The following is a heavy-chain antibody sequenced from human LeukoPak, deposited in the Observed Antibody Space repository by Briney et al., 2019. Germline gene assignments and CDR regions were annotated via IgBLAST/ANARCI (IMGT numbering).Heavy chain of an antibody. J-gene: IGHJ6*02. CDR2: ISYDGSNK. Sequence: GRSLRLSCAASGFTFNSYGMHWVRQAPGKGLEWVAVISYDGSNKYYADSVKGRFTISRDNSKNTLYLQMNSLRAEDTAVYYCAKAGFDSSSSSGMDVWGQGTTVTVSS. CDR3: AKAGFDSSSSSGMDV. D-gene: IGHD6-6*01. CDR1: GFTFNSYG. V-gene: IGHV3-30*18.